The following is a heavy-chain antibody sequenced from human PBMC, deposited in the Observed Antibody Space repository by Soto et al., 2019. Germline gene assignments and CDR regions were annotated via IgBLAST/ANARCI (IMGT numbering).Heavy chain of an antibody. D-gene: IGHD3-22*01. CDR2: IIPIFSTP. Sequence: QVQLVQSGAEVKKPGSSVNVSCKTSGGTFGSYAISWVRQAPGQGLEWMGGIIPIFSTPNYAQKFKGRVTITAEASTRTAYMELSSLRSEDTAVYYCARPIQYYFDTSAQSAWFDPWGQGTLVTVSS. CDR1: GGTFGSYA. J-gene: IGHJ5*02. CDR3: ARPIQYYFDTSAQSAWFDP. V-gene: IGHV1-69*12.